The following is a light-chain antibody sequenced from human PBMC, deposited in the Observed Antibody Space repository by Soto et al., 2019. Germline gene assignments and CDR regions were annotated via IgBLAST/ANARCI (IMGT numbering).Light chain of an antibody. V-gene: IGKV1-39*01. J-gene: IGKJ1*01. CDR1: QSISSS. Sequence: DIQMTQSPSSLSASVGDRVTITCRASQSISSSLNWYQQKAGKAPKLLIYDTSSLQSGVQPRFIGRGSGTDFTLTITSLQPEDFASYYCKQGYSTPRTFGQGTKVDIK. CDR3: KQGYSTPRT. CDR2: DTS.